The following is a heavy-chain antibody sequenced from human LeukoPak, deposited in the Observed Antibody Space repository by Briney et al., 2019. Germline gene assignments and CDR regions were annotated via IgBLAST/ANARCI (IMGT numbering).Heavy chain of an antibody. J-gene: IGHJ4*02. V-gene: IGHV4-4*07. Sequence: SETLSLTCSVPGGSISSYYWSWIRQPAGKGLEWIGRIYSSGSTYYNPSLRSRVTISVDKSKNQFSLRLTSVTAADTAVYYCARDRRGYFDYWGQGTPVIVSS. CDR2: IYSSGST. CDR1: GGSISSYY. CDR3: ARDRRGYFDY.